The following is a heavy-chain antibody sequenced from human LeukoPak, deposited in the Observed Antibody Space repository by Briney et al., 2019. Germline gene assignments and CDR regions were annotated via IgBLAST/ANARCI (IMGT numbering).Heavy chain of an antibody. CDR2: ISGSGGST. V-gene: IGHV3-23*01. CDR1: GFSFSTSW. Sequence: TGGSLRLSCVASGFSFSTSWMHWVRQAPGKGLEWVSAISGSGGSTYYADSVKGRFTISRDNSKNTLYLQMNSLRAEDTAVYYCAKGYYDFWSGYYSLGTVLDPWGQGTLVTVSS. J-gene: IGHJ5*02. CDR3: AKGYYDFWSGYYSLGTVLDP. D-gene: IGHD3-3*01.